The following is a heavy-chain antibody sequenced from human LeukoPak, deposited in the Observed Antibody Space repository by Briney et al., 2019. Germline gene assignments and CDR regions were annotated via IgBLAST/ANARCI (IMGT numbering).Heavy chain of an antibody. CDR1: GYTFTTYG. D-gene: IGHD4-17*01. J-gene: IGHJ4*02. Sequence: ASVKVSCKASGYTFTTYGISWVRQAPGQGLEWMGWINPYNGSTNYAQKPQGRVTLTTDTSTSTGYMELRSLRSDDTAVYYCAREVYGRFDFWGQGTLVTVSS. CDR3: AREVYGRFDF. V-gene: IGHV1-18*01. CDR2: INPYNGST.